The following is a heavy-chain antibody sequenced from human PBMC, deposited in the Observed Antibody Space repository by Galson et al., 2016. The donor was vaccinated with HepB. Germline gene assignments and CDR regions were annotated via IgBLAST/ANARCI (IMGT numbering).Heavy chain of an antibody. CDR1: GGTFSRSA. CDR3: ASGNGILTTPTYALDD. Sequence: SVKVSCKASGGTFSRSAVSWVRQAPGQGLEWMGGIIAVIGTTHYAQNFRGRVTITADEYTTTAYMELSGLRSEDTAVYYCASGNGILTTPTYALDDWGQGTTVTVS. CDR2: IIAVIGTT. J-gene: IGHJ6*02. V-gene: IGHV1-69*13. D-gene: IGHD3-9*01.